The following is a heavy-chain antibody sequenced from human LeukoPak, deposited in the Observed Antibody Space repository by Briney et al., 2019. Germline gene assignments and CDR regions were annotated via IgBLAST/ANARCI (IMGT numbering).Heavy chain of an antibody. J-gene: IGHJ4*02. V-gene: IGHV4-59*08. Sequence: SETLSLTCTVYGGSISSYYWSWIRQPPGKGLEWIAYISDIGSINYNPSLKSRVTISLDTSKNQFSLKLSSVTAADTAVYYCAGHHPRNTVDFWGQGTLVTVSS. CDR2: ISDIGSI. D-gene: IGHD2/OR15-2a*01. CDR1: GGSISSYY. CDR3: AGHHPRNTVDF.